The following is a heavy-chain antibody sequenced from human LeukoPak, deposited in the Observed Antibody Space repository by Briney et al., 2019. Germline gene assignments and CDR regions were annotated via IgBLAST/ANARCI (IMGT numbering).Heavy chain of an antibody. CDR3: AKHPIVGATGNFDY. J-gene: IGHJ4*02. Sequence: GGSLRLSCAASGFTFSNYAMSWVRQAPGKGLEWVSDISGSGGSTYYADSVKGRFTISRDNSRDTLDLQMNSLRAEDTAVYYCAKHPIVGATGNFDYWGQGTLVTVSS. D-gene: IGHD1-26*01. CDR2: ISGSGGST. CDR1: GFTFSNYA. V-gene: IGHV3-23*01.